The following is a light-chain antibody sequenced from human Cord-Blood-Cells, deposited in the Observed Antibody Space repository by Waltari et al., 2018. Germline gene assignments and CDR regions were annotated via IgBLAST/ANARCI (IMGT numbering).Light chain of an antibody. CDR3: QQYGRSPYT. CDR2: GAS. J-gene: IGKJ2*01. CDR1: QSVSSSY. Sequence: IVLTQSPGTLSLSPGERATLSCSASQSVSSSYLAWYQQKPGQAPRRLIYGASSRATGIPDRFSGSGSGTDFTLTISRLEPEDFAVYYCQQYGRSPYTFGQGTKLEIK. V-gene: IGKV3-20*01.